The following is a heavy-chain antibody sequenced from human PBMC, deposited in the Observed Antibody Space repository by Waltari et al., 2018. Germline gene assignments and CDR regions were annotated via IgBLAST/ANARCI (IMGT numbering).Heavy chain of an antibody. D-gene: IGHD1-1*01. CDR1: GYSISNVYY. V-gene: IGHV4-38-2*02. Sequence: QVQLQQSGPGLVKPSETLSLTCTVSGYSISNVYYWGWIRQPPGKGLEWIGSIHQIGSSYHNPSLSSRVTISLETSKNQFSLKLTSVAATDTAIYYCARQPIEGNLPDWFDPWGQGTLVTVSS. CDR2: IHQIGSS. CDR3: ARQPIEGNLPDWFDP. J-gene: IGHJ5*02.